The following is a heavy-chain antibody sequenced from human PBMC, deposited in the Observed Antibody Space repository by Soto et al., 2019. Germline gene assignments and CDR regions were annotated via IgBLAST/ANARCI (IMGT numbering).Heavy chain of an antibody. D-gene: IGHD3-10*01. V-gene: IGHV1-18*04. CDR1: GYNFLNYG. CDR2: ISVYHGNT. J-gene: IGHJ4*02. Sequence: ASVEVSCKTSGYNFLNYGMSWVRQAPGQGPEWMGWISVYHGNTIYAQNFQGRVTMTTDTSTSTAYMELTSLRSDDTGVYYCARDHGGATMALLYWGQSTLVTAS. CDR3: ARDHGGATMALLY.